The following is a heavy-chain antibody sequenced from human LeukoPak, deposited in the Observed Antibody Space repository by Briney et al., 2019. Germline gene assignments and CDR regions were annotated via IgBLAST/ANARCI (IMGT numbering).Heavy chain of an antibody. J-gene: IGHJ4*02. Sequence: GGSLRLSCAASGFTFSSYEMNWVRQAPGKGLEWVSYISSSGSTIYYADSVKGRFTSSRDNAKNSLYLQMNSLRAEDTALYYCAKGLRGYSYAFDYWGQGTLVTVSS. CDR3: AKGLRGYSYAFDY. CDR2: ISSSGSTI. V-gene: IGHV3-48*03. CDR1: GFTFSSYE. D-gene: IGHD5-18*01.